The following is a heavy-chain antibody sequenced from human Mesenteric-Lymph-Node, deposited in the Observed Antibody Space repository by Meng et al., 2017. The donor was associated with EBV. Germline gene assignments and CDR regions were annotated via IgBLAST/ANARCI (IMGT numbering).Heavy chain of an antibody. J-gene: IGHJ4*02. Sequence: LQLQESGSRLVKPSQTLSLTCAVFGGSLSSGGYSWNWIRQTPGRGLEWIGYIYHTGTTYYNPSLKSRVTMSVDRSTNQFSLWLKSVTAADTAIYYCARAGAYYDVLTGFDYWGQGTLVTVSS. CDR3: ARAGAYYDVLTGFDY. CDR2: IYHTGTT. D-gene: IGHD3-9*01. CDR1: GGSLSSGGYS. V-gene: IGHV4-30-2*01.